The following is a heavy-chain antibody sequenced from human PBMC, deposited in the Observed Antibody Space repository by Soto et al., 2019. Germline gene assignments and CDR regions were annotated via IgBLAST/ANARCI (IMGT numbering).Heavy chain of an antibody. CDR2: IYHSGST. CDR3: ARSSWIQLWLSIDY. Sequence: PSETLSLTCAVSGGSISSGGYSWSWIRQPPGKGLEWIGYIYHSGSTYYNPSLKSRVTISVDRSKNQFSLKLSSVTAADTAVYYCARSSWIQLWLSIDYWGQGTLVTVS. J-gene: IGHJ4*02. CDR1: GGSISSGGYS. D-gene: IGHD5-18*01. V-gene: IGHV4-30-2*01.